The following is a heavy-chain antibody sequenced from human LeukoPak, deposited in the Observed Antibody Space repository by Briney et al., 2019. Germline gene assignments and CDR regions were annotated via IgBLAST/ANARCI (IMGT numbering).Heavy chain of an antibody. CDR1: GGSFSGYY. CDR2: INHSGST. V-gene: IGHV4-34*01. J-gene: IGHJ6*02. CDR3: AKHDFGSGYSSPLDV. D-gene: IGHD3-3*01. Sequence: SETLSLTCAVYGGSFSGYYWSWIRQPPGKGLEWIGEINHSGSTNYNPSLKSRVTISVDTSKNQFSLKLSSVTAADTAVYYCAKHDFGSGYSSPLDVWGQGTTVTVSS.